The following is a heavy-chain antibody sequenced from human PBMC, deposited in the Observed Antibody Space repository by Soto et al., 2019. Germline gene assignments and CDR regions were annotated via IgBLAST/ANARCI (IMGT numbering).Heavy chain of an antibody. CDR3: ARYYDSSGSFDY. CDR1: GGSISSGDYY. Sequence: PSETLSLTCTVSGGSISSGDYYWSWIRQPPGKGLEWIGYIYYSGSTYYNPSLKSRVTISVDTSKNQFSLKLSSVTAADTAVYYCARYYDSSGSFDYWSQGTLVTVSS. CDR2: IYYSGST. J-gene: IGHJ4*02. V-gene: IGHV4-30-4*01. D-gene: IGHD3-22*01.